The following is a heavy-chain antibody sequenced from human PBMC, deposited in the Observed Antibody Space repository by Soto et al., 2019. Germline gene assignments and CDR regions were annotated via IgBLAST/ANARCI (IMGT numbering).Heavy chain of an antibody. D-gene: IGHD3-22*01. CDR3: VRDRRIYYSDPHDEFVASDYEV. V-gene: IGHV1-69*01. J-gene: IGHJ3*01. CDR1: GGIFGSHG. Sequence: QAQLIQSEAEVKKPGSSVRVSCTASGGIFGSHGFSWVRQAPGQRLEWVGGFIPIFRTLTYTEKFQARVRIAADESTNTVCLDLSSLTSEDTAVYYCVRDRRIYYSDPHDEFVASDYEVWGQGTMVSVSS. CDR2: FIPIFRTL.